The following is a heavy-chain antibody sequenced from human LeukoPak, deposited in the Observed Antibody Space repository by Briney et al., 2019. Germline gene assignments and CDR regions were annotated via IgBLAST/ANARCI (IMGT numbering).Heavy chain of an antibody. CDR2: LFSGGST. J-gene: IGHJ3*01. CDR1: GLTVSSND. Sequence: GGSLRLSCAASGLTVSSNDMSWVRQAPGKGLEWVSVLFSGGSTYYANSVKGRFTISRDNSKNTLYLQVNSLRAEDTAMYFCTKSGPPDPYWGQGTMVTGSS. V-gene: IGHV3-53*01. CDR3: TKSGPPDPY. D-gene: IGHD1-14*01.